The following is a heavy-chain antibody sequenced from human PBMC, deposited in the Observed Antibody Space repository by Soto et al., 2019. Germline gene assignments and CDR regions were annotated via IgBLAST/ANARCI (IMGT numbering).Heavy chain of an antibody. Sequence: SETLSLTCTVSGGSISSDYWSWIRQPPGKGLEWIGYMSYSGSTYYNPSLKSRVTISVDTSKNQVSLKLSSVTAADTAVYYCARTFHCRGVICGVDFFDYWGQGTLVTVSS. CDR3: ARTFHCRGVICGVDFFDY. V-gene: IGHV4-59*01. CDR2: MSYSGST. D-gene: IGHD2-15*01. J-gene: IGHJ4*02. CDR1: GGSISSDY.